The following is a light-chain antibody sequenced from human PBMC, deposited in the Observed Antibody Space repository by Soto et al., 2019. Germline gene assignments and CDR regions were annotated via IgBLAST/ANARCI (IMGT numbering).Light chain of an antibody. CDR3: QQYVNWPKT. CDR2: GAS. J-gene: IGKJ1*01. Sequence: EIVLTQSPATLSVSPGERATLSCRASQSVGNTLAWYQQQPGQTPRLLIYGASTTATGIPGRFSGSGSGTEFTLTISSLQSEDYGVYFCQQYVNWPKTFGHGTKVDIK. V-gene: IGKV3-15*01. CDR1: QSVGNT.